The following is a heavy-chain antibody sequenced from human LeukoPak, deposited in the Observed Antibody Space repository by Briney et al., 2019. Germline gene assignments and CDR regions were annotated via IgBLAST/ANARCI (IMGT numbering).Heavy chain of an antibody. D-gene: IGHD1-26*01. J-gene: IGHJ5*02. Sequence: GGSLRLSCAASGFTFNNYAMNWVRQAPGKGLEWVSSISGGGETTYYADSAKGRFTISRDNSKNTLYLQMNSLRAEDTAVYYCAKSGVGASQNWFDPWGQGTLVTVSS. CDR1: GFTFNNYA. V-gene: IGHV3-23*01. CDR3: AKSGVGASQNWFDP. CDR2: ISGGGETT.